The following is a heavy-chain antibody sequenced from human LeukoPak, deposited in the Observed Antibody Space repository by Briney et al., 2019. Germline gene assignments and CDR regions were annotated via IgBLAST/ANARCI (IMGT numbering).Heavy chain of an antibody. CDR3: VRNSGELGA. D-gene: IGHD2-21*01. Sequence: GGSLRLSCAASGFTVSNNYMSWVRRAAGKGLEWVALIYSGGSTYYADSVKGRFTISRDNSKNTLHLQMNSLRAEDTAVYYCVRNSGELGAWGQGTLVTVAS. J-gene: IGHJ5*02. CDR2: IYSGGST. CDR1: GFTVSNNY. V-gene: IGHV3-53*01.